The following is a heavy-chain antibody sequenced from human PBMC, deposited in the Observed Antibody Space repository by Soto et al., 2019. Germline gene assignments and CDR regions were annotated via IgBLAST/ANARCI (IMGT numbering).Heavy chain of an antibody. D-gene: IGHD3-9*01. V-gene: IGHV3-64*01. CDR3: ARSGDFDWLFPY. CDR2: ISSNGGST. Sequence: GGSLRLSCAASGFTFSSYAMHWVRQAPGKGLEYVSAISSNGGSTYYANSVKGRFTISRDNSKNTLYLQMGSLRAEDMAVYYCARSGDFDWLFPYWGQGTLVTVSS. CDR1: GFTFSSYA. J-gene: IGHJ4*02.